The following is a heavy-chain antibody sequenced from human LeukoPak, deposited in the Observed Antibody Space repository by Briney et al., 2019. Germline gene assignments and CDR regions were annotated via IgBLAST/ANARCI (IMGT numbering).Heavy chain of an antibody. J-gene: IGHJ6*03. V-gene: IGHV3-48*04. Sequence: GGSLRLSCAASGFTFSRYSMNWVRPAPGKGLEWVSYISSSGSIKNYADSVKGRFSISRNNVKNSLYLQTNSLRAEDTAVYYCARDLGDYDHLMDVWGKGTTVTVSS. CDR2: ISSSGSIK. CDR3: ARDLGDYDHLMDV. D-gene: IGHD4-17*01. CDR1: GFTFSRYS.